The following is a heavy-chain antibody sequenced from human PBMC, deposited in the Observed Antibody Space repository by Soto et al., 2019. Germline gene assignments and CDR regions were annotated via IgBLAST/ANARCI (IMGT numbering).Heavy chain of an antibody. J-gene: IGHJ4*02. D-gene: IGHD6-19*01. CDR1: GFFFSSYT. Sequence: EVQLLESGGGLVQPGGSLRLSCVGSGFFFSSYTMTWVRQAPGKGLEWVSSFSATSENTYYADSVRGRFTISRDNSKNTTFRQRNSLAAEDTAMYYCAKARDQQWVRLPFDYWGQGILVIVSS. CDR3: AKARDQQWVRLPFDY. CDR2: FSATSENT. V-gene: IGHV3-23*01.